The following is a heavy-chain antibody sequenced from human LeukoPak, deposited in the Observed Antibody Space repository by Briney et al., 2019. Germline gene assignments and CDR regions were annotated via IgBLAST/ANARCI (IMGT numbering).Heavy chain of an antibody. D-gene: IGHD1-26*01. CDR2: INTDGSST. Sequence: PGGSLRLSCAASGFTFSSYEMNWVRQAPGKGLEWVSRINTDGSSTSYADSVMGRFTISRDNAKNTLYLQMNSLRAEDTAVYYCVRALGSYSDYWGQGTLVTVSS. CDR3: VRALGSYSDY. J-gene: IGHJ4*02. V-gene: IGHV3-74*01. CDR1: GFTFSSYE.